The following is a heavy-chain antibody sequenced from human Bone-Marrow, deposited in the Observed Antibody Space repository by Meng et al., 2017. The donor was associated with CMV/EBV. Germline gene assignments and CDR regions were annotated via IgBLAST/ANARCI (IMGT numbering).Heavy chain of an antibody. CDR3: ASGESGSYSYYFDY. CDR1: GGTFSSYA. V-gene: IGHV1-69*10. CDR2: VIPILDIT. D-gene: IGHD1-26*01. J-gene: IGHJ4*02. Sequence: SVKVSCKASGGTFSSYAISWVRQAPGQGLEWMGGVIPILDITNNAQKFQGRVTITADKSTSTAYMELSSLRSEDTAVYYCASGESGSYSYYFDYWGQGPLVTGYS.